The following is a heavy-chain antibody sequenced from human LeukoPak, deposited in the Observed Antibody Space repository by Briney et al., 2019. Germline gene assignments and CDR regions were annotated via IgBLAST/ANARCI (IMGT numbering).Heavy chain of an antibody. CDR2: IYGADAA. CDR3: VTSTGQQFIPYDY. V-gene: IGHV3-66*02. D-gene: IGHD6-13*01. CDR1: GFNVSSNY. Sequence: GGSLRLSCAASGFNVSSNYMTWIRQAPGKGLEWVSLIYGADAAYYAESVRGRFMISRDNLKNTLFLQMNSPRVEDTAVYYCVTSTGQQFIPYDYWRQGTHVTVSS. J-gene: IGHJ4*02.